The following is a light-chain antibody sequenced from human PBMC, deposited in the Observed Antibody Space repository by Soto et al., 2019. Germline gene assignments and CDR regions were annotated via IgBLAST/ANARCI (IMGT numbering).Light chain of an antibody. CDR1: QSVLHRSNGNNY. V-gene: IGKV4-1*01. CDR2: WPS. CDR3: QQYQSLPVT. Sequence: DIVMTQSPDSLSVSLGERATIKCRSSQSVLHRSNGNNYIAWYQQKPGQPPKLLIYWPSTRDSGVPDRFIGSGSGTDFTLTVSSLQAEDVAVYYCQQYQSLPVTGGPGTKVHIE. J-gene: IGKJ3*01.